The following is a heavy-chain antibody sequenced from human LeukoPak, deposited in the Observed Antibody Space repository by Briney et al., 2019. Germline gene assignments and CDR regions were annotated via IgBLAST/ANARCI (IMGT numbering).Heavy chain of an antibody. CDR1: GGSISSSSYY. CDR3: ARDRYSSSWDHYYYYYYGMDV. D-gene: IGHD6-13*01. CDR2: IYYSGST. V-gene: IGHV4-39*07. Sequence: SETLSLTCTVSGGSISSSSYYWGWIRQPPGKGLEWIGSIYYSGSTNYNPSLKSRVTISVGTSKNQFSLKLSSVTAADTAVYYCARDRYSSSWDHYYYYYYGMDVWGQGTTVTVSS. J-gene: IGHJ6*02.